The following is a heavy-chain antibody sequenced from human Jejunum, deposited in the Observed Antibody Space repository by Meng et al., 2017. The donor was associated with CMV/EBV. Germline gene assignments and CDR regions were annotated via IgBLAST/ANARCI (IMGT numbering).Heavy chain of an antibody. CDR3: ARNGIFFDY. D-gene: IGHD1-14*01. J-gene: IGHJ4*02. CDR2: TNPRSANT. CDR1: GYTFTSYD. V-gene: IGHV1-8*01. Sequence: KVSCKAHGYTFTSYDINWVRQAAGQGLEWMGWTNPRSANTGSAQKFQGRLTMTMNTSIGTAYMELSSLRSEDTAVYYCARNGIFFDYWGQGALVTVSS.